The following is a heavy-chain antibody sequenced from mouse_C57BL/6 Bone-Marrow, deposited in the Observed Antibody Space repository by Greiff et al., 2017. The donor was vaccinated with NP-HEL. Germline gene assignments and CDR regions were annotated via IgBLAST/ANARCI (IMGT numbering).Heavy chain of an antibody. CDR2: INPGSGGT. Sequence: VKLQQSGAELVRPGTSVKVSCKASGYAFTNYLIEWVKQRPGQGLEWIGVINPGSGGTNYNEKFKGKATLTADKSSSTAYMQLSSLTSEDSAVYFCARMSITTVVDPFAYWGQGTLVTVSA. CDR3: ARMSITTVVDPFAY. J-gene: IGHJ3*01. V-gene: IGHV1-54*01. D-gene: IGHD1-1*01. CDR1: GYAFTNYL.